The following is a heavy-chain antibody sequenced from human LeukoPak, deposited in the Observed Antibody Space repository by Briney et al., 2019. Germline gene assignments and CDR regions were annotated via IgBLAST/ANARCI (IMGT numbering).Heavy chain of an antibody. J-gene: IGHJ4*02. V-gene: IGHV3-23*01. Sequence: GGSLRLSCAASGFTFSSYAMSWVRQAPGKGLEWVSAIGGSGGSTYYADSVKGRFTISRDNSKNTLYLQMNSLRAEDTAVYYCAKDMQATTYYDFWSGYFSDYWGQGTLVTVSS. D-gene: IGHD3-3*01. CDR3: AKDMQATTYYDFWSGYFSDY. CDR1: GFTFSSYA. CDR2: IGGSGGST.